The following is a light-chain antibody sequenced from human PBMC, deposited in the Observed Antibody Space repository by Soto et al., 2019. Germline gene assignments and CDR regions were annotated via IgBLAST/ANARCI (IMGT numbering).Light chain of an antibody. CDR3: QQSYTTPWT. J-gene: IGKJ1*01. Sequence: DIQMTQSPSSLSASVGDRVTITCRASQSISTYLTWYQQKPGKAPKLLIYAASSLQGGVPSRFSGSGSGTDFTLTISSLQHEDFATYYCQQSYTTPWTFRQGTKVDIK. CDR1: QSISTY. V-gene: IGKV1-39*01. CDR2: AAS.